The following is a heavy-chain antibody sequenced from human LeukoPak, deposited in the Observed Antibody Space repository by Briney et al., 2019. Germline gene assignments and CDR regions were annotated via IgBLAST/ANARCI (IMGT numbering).Heavy chain of an antibody. J-gene: IGHJ4*02. CDR3: ARDTLGISASFDY. Sequence: GGSLRLSCAASGFTFSSYSMNWVRQAPGKVLEWVSSISSSSSYIYYADSVKGRFTISRDNAKNSLYLQMNSLRAEDTAVYYCARDTLGISASFDYWGQGTLVTVSS. CDR1: GFTFSSYS. CDR2: ISSSSSYI. D-gene: IGHD1-20*01. V-gene: IGHV3-21*01.